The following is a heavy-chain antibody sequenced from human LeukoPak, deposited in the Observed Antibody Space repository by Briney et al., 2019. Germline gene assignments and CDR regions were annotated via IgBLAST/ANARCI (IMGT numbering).Heavy chain of an antibody. Sequence: GGSLRLSCAASGLTFSHAWMRWVRQDAGKGLEWVGRIKSKSVGGTTDYAAPVKGRFTISRGDSKNTLYLQMNSLKTEDTAVYYRTTLLTITFGGAEYFDYWGQGTLVTVSS. CDR3: TTLLTITFGGAEYFDY. D-gene: IGHD3-16*01. V-gene: IGHV3-15*01. J-gene: IGHJ4*02. CDR1: GLTFSHAW. CDR2: IKSKSVGGTT.